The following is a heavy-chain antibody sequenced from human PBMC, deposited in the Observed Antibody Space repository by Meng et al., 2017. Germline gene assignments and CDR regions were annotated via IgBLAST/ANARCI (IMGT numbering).Heavy chain of an antibody. D-gene: IGHD6-19*01. CDR2: ISAYNVNT. J-gene: IGHJ4*02. CDR1: GYTFTSYG. Sequence: QVQLVQAGAEVKKPGASVKVSYKASGYTFTSYGISWVRQAHGQWLEWMGWISAYNVNTNFAQKLQGRVTMTTDTSTSTAYMELRCLRSDDTAVYYCARCGIAVAIDYWGQGTLVTVSS. CDR3: ARCGIAVAIDY. V-gene: IGHV1-18*01.